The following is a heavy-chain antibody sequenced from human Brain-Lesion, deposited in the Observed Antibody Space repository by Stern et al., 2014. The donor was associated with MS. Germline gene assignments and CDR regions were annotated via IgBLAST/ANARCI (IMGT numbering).Heavy chain of an antibody. V-gene: IGHV3-9*01. CDR3: AGDITGSSAYFAY. CDR2: ISWNSGNI. Sequence: VQLVESGGDLVQPGRSLRLSCAAFGFTFDDYAMHWVRQAPGKGLEWVAGISWNSGNIGHADSVKGRFTTSREQAYSSLLLLMNSLRPEDTALYYCAGDITGSSAYFAYWGQGTLVTVSS. CDR1: GFTFDDYA. D-gene: IGHD1-14*01. J-gene: IGHJ4*02.